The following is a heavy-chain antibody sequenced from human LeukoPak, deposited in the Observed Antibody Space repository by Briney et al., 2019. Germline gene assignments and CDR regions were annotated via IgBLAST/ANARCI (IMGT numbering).Heavy chain of an antibody. CDR3: ARDSMRLDAFDI. V-gene: IGHV3-7*01. CDR1: GFTFSSYW. Sequence: GGSLRLSCAASGFTFSSYWMSWVRQAPGKGLEWVANIKQDGTEKYYVDSLKGRFTISGDNSKNSLFLQMNSLRAEDTAVYYCARDSMRLDAFDIWGQGTMVTVSS. D-gene: IGHD3-3*02. CDR2: IKQDGTEK. J-gene: IGHJ3*02.